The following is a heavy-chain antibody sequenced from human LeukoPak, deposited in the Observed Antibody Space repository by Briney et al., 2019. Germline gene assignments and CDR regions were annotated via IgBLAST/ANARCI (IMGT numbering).Heavy chain of an antibody. D-gene: IGHD3-22*01. CDR2: ISSSSGYI. Sequence: GRSLRLSCAASGFTFDDYAMHWVRQAPGKGLEWVSSISSSSGYIYYADSVKGRFTISRDNAKNSLYLQMNSLRAEDTAVYYCARDIRAAYDSPKWGQGTLVTVSS. CDR1: GFTFDDYA. CDR3: ARDIRAAYDSPK. V-gene: IGHV3-21*01. J-gene: IGHJ4*02.